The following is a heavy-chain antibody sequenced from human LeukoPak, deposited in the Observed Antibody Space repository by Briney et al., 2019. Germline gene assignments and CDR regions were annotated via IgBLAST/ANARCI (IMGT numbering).Heavy chain of an antibody. Sequence: SETLSLTCTVSGDSINNYYWSWIRQPAGKGLEWIGRIYSRGNTNYNPSLKSRLTMSVDTSKNQFSLKLSSVTAADTAVYYCARRQRSSSSSRSRVAFDIWGQGTMVTVSS. CDR1: GDSINNYY. J-gene: IGHJ3*02. V-gene: IGHV4-4*07. CDR2: IYSRGNT. D-gene: IGHD6-6*01. CDR3: ARRQRSSSSSRSRVAFDI.